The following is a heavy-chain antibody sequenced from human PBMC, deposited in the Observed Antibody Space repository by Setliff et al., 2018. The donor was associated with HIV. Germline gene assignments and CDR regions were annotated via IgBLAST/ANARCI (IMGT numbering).Heavy chain of an antibody. CDR2: IYHSGST. V-gene: IGHV4-39*01. D-gene: IGHD3-3*01. CDR3: VSLPASYDVWSGDYRDWYFDV. Sequence: PSETLSLTCTVSGVSISSGTYYWGWVRQPPGKGLEWSGSIYHSGSTYYNPPLKSRVTISVDTSNNQFSLKLNSVSAADTAVYYCVSLPASYDVWSGDYRDWYFDVWGRGTLVTVSS. J-gene: IGHJ2*01. CDR1: GVSISSGTYY.